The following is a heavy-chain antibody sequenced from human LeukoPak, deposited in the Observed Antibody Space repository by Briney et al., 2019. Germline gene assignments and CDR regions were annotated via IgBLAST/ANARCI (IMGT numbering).Heavy chain of an antibody. V-gene: IGHV3-48*04. CDR1: GFTFSSYS. CDR2: ISSSSSTI. D-gene: IGHD6-13*01. Sequence: QPGGSLRLSCAASGFTFSSYSMNWVRQAPGKGLEWVSYISSSSSTIYYADSVKGRFTISRDNAKNSLYLQMNSLRAEDTAVYYCARGRYSSSWYYYYMDVWGKGTTVTISS. CDR3: ARGRYSSSWYYYYMDV. J-gene: IGHJ6*03.